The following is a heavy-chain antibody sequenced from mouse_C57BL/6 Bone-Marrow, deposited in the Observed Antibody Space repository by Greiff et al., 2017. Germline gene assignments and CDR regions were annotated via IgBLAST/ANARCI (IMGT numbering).Heavy chain of an antibody. CDR1: GFNIKDYY. CDR3: GSGGSVYFDY. D-gene: IGHD3-2*02. Sequence: EVQLQQSGAELVKPGASVKLSCTASGFNIKDYYMHWVKQRPEQGLEWIGRIDPEDGDTKYAPKFQGKATLTADTSSNTAYLQLSSLTSEDTAVYYSGSGGSVYFDYWGQGTTLTVSS. J-gene: IGHJ2*01. V-gene: IGHV14-2*01. CDR2: IDPEDGDT.